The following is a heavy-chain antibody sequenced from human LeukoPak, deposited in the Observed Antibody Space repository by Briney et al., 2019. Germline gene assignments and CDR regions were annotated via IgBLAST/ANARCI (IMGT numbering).Heavy chain of an antibody. CDR3: ARGADTAMGAAFDI. Sequence: GRSLRLSCAASGFTFSSYAMHWVRQAPAKGLEWVAVISYDGSNKYYADSLKGRFTISRDNSKNTLYLQMNSLRAEDTAVYYCARGADTAMGAAFDIWGQGTMVTVSS. V-gene: IGHV3-30*04. D-gene: IGHD5-18*01. CDR1: GFTFSSYA. CDR2: ISYDGSNK. J-gene: IGHJ3*02.